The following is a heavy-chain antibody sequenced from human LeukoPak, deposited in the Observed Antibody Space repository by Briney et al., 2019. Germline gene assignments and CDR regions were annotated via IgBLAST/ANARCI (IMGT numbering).Heavy chain of an antibody. CDR2: ISGSGGST. D-gene: IGHD3-3*01. V-gene: IGHV3-23*01. CDR3: AKGGVVIEPHYFDY. J-gene: IGHJ4*02. Sequence: GGSLRLSCAASGFTFSSYAMSWVRQAPGKGLEWVSDISGSGGSTYYEESVKGRFTISRDNSKNTLCLKMNRLRAEDTAVYYCAKGGVVIEPHYFDYWGQGTLVTVSS. CDR1: GFTFSSYA.